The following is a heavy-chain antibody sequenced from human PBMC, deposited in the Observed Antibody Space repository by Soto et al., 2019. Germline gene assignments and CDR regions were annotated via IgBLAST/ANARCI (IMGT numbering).Heavy chain of an antibody. CDR2: ISYDGSNK. CDR3: ARDLDYSKHGYYYYYYGMDV. V-gene: IGHV3-30-3*01. CDR1: GFTFSSYA. Sequence: QPGGSLRLSCAASGFTFSSYAMHWVRQAPGKGLEWVAVISYDGSNKYYADSVKGRFTISRDNSKNTLYLQMNSLRAEDTAVYYCARDLDYSKHGYYYYYYGMDVWGQGTTVTVSS. D-gene: IGHD4-4*01. J-gene: IGHJ6*02.